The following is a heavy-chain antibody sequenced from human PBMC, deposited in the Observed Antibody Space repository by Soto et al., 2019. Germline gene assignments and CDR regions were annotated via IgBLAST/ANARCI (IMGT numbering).Heavy chain of an antibody. CDR3: ARGGTYYDFWSGYLGY. V-gene: IGHV4-59*01. D-gene: IGHD3-3*01. J-gene: IGHJ4*02. CDR1: GGSISSYY. CDR2: IYYSGST. Sequence: SETLSLTCTVSGGSISSYYWSWIRPPPGKGLEWIGYIYYSGSTNYNPSLKSRVTISVDTSKNQFSLKLSSVTAADTAVYYCARGGTYYDFWSGYLGYWGQGTLVTVSS.